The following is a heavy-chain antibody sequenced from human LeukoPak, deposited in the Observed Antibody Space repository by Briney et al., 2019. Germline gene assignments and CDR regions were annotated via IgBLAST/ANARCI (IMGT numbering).Heavy chain of an antibody. J-gene: IGHJ4*02. D-gene: IGHD6-6*01. CDR3: ASHRYSSSLN. V-gene: IGHV4-4*02. Sequence: SGTLSLTCAVSGASISSSNWWSWVRQPPGKRLEWIGEIYHGGSTNYNPSLRSRVTISVDRSKNQFSLKLSSVTAADTAVYYCASHRYSSSLNWGQGTLVTVSS. CDR2: IYHGGST. CDR1: GASISSSNW.